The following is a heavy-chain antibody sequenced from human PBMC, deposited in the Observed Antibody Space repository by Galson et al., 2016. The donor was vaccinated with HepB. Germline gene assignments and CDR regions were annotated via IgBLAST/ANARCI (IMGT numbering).Heavy chain of an antibody. CDR3: ARGRMSYDSLTGYYMDAFDI. D-gene: IGHD3-9*01. V-gene: IGHV4-59*12. Sequence: ETLSLTCTISGGSISNYYWNWIRQTPEKRLEWIGYVYAGGNTNYSPPLRSRASISGDTSKNQFSLRLSSVTAADTAVYFCARGRMSYDSLTGYYMDAFDIWGQGTKVTVSS. CDR1: GGSISNYY. CDR2: VYAGGNT. J-gene: IGHJ3*02.